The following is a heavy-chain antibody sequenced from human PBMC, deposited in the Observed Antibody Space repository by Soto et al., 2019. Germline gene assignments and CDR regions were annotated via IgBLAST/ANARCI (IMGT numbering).Heavy chain of an antibody. Sequence: SGGSLRLSCAASGFTFSSYGMHWVRQAPGKGLEWVAVIWYDGSNKYYADSVKGRFTISRDNSKNTLYLQMNSLRAEDTAVYYCARDGAPRVVGGWFDPWGQGTLVTVSS. V-gene: IGHV3-33*01. CDR1: GFTFSSYG. CDR3: ARDGAPRVVGGWFDP. D-gene: IGHD3-16*01. CDR2: IWYDGSNK. J-gene: IGHJ5*02.